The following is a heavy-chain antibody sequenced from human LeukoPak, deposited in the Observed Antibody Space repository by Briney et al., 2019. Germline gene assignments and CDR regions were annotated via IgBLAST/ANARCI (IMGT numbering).Heavy chain of an antibody. CDR3: ARIDSMAAGTEYYFDY. CDR2: IYPGDSET. Sequence: GESLKISCKGSGYSFPTYWIGWVRQMPGKGLEWMGIIYPGDSETRYSPSFQGQVTISADKSISTAYLQWRSLKASDTAMYYCARIDSMAAGTEYYFDYWGQGTLVTVSS. J-gene: IGHJ4*02. V-gene: IGHV5-51*01. D-gene: IGHD6-13*01. CDR1: GYSFPTYW.